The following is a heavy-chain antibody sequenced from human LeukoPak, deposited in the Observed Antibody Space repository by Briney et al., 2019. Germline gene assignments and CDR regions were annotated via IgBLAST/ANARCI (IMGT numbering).Heavy chain of an antibody. Sequence: GGSLRLSCAASGFTFSSYAMSWVRQAPGKGLEWVSAISGSGGSTYYADPVKGRFTISRDNSKNTLYLQMNSLRAEDTAVYYCATRGIVVVPSAKRRAEYFQHWGQGTLVTVSS. CDR2: ISGSGGST. D-gene: IGHD2-2*01. CDR1: GFTFSSYA. J-gene: IGHJ1*01. CDR3: ATRGIVVVPSAKRRAEYFQH. V-gene: IGHV3-23*01.